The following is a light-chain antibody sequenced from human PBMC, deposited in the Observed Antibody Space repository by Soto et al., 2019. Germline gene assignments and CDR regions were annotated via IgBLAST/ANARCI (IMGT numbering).Light chain of an antibody. Sequence: QSALTQPASVSGSPEQSITISCTGTSSDVGSYNLVSWYQQHPGKAPKLMIYEGYNRPSGVSNRFSGSKSGNTASLTISGLQAEDEADYYCSSYAGDVVFGGGTKLTVL. J-gene: IGLJ2*01. V-gene: IGLV2-23*01. CDR1: SSDVGSYNL. CDR3: SSYAGDVV. CDR2: EGY.